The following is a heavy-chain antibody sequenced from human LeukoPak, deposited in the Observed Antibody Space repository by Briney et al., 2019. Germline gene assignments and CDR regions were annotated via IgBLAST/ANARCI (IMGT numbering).Heavy chain of an antibody. J-gene: IGHJ4*02. CDR2: IKQDGSEK. CDR1: GFTFSSYW. Sequence: GGSLRLSCAASGFTFSSYWMSWVRQAPGKGLESLANIKQDGSEKYYVDSVKGRFTISRDNAKNSLYLQMNSLRAEDTAVYYCARDQRYCSSSSCPWEPFDYWGQGTLVTVSS. V-gene: IGHV3-7*05. CDR3: ARDQRYCSSSSCPWEPFDY. D-gene: IGHD2-2*01.